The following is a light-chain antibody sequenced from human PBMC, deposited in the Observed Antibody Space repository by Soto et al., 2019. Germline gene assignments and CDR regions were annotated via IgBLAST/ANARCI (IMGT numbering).Light chain of an antibody. CDR1: QSVSRN. Sequence: EVVLTQSPATLSVSPGDRATLSCRASQSVSRNLAWYQQKPGQAPRLLIYGASTRATGVPARFSGSGSATEFTLSISSLQSEDVAVYYCEQYGDWPPETFGQGTKLDI. CDR3: EQYGDWPPET. J-gene: IGKJ2*01. CDR2: GAS. V-gene: IGKV3-15*01.